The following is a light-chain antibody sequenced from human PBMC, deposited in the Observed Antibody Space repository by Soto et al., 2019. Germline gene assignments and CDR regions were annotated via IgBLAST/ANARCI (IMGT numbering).Light chain of an antibody. Sequence: IQLTQSPSSLSASVAVTVTITCRASQSISTYLNWWQHKPGTAPRLLISAASNLHTGVPSRFSGSASGAAFTLTIRSLQPEDSATYFCQQNFNIILTFGGGTKVDIK. CDR3: QQNFNIILT. J-gene: IGKJ4*01. V-gene: IGKV1-39*01. CDR1: QSISTY. CDR2: AAS.